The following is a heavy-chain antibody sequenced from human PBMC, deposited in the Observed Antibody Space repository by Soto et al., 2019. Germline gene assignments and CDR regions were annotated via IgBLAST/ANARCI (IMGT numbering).Heavy chain of an antibody. CDR1: GFTFSSYG. D-gene: IGHD5-12*01. CDR3: ANEGSGYDDAFDI. V-gene: IGHV3-30*18. Sequence: QVQLVESGGGVVQPGRSLRLSCAASGFTFSSYGMHWVRQAPGKGLEWVAVISYDGSNKYYADSVNGRFTISRDNSKNTLYLQMNSLRAEAAAVYYCANEGSGYDDAFDIWGQGTMVTVSS. CDR2: ISYDGSNK. J-gene: IGHJ3*02.